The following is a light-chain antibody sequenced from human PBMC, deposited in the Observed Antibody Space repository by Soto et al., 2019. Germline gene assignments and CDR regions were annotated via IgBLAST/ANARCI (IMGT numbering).Light chain of an antibody. CDR2: LGS. V-gene: IGKV2-28*01. J-gene: IGKJ5*01. CDR3: MQALQTPIT. CDR1: QSLLHSNGYNY. Sequence: DSVMTQSPLSLPVTPGEPASISCRSSQSLLHSNGYNYLDWYLQKPGQSPQLLIYLGSNRASGVPDRFSASGSGTDFTLKISKVEAEDVGVYYCMQALQTPITFGQGTRLEIK.